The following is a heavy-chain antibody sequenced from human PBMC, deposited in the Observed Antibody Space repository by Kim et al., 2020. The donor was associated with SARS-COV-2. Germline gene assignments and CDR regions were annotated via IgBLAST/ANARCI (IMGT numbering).Heavy chain of an antibody. J-gene: IGHJ4*02. D-gene: IGHD3-22*01. Sequence: EKYYVDSVKGRFTISRDNAKNSLYLQMNSLRAEDTAVYYCAREDDTFGYGGGYWGQGTLVTVSS. CDR2: EK. V-gene: IGHV3-7*03. CDR3: AREDDTFGYGGGY.